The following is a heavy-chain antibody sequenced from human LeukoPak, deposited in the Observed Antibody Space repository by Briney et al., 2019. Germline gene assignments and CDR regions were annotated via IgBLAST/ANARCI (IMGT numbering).Heavy chain of an antibody. CDR2: IYHSGGT. D-gene: IGHD6-13*01. V-gene: IGHV4-59*11. Sequence: SETLSLTCTVSGGSISSHFWSWIRQPPGKGLEWIGYIYHSGGTNYNPSLKSRVTISVDRSKNQFSLKLSSVTAADTAVYYCARGSSSWPPLSDWYFDLWGRGTLVIVSS. CDR3: ARGSSSWPPLSDWYFDL. CDR1: GGSISSHF. J-gene: IGHJ2*01.